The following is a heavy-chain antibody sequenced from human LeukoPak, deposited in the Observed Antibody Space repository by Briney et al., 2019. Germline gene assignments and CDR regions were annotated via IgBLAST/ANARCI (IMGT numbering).Heavy chain of an antibody. CDR2: INHSGST. Sequence: PSETLSLTCAVYGGSFSGYYWSWIRQPPGKGLEWIGEINHSGSTNYNPSLKSRVTISVDTSKNQFSLKLSSVTAADTAVYYCARNGGFGVWGQGTMVTVSS. CDR3: ARNGGFGV. D-gene: IGHD3-10*01. J-gene: IGHJ6*02. CDR1: GGSFSGYY. V-gene: IGHV4-34*01.